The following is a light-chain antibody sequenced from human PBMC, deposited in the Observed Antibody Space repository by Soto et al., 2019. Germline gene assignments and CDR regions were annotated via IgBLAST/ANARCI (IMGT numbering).Light chain of an antibody. CDR3: QSYDDSLSGVV. CDR1: TSNIGAGYA. Sequence: QSVLTQPPSVSGAPGQRVTISCTGSTSNIGAGYAVHWYQQLPGTAPKLLIYVNNNRPSGVPDRFSGSKSGASASLAITGLQAEDEADYYCQSYDDSLSGVVFGGGTKLTVL. J-gene: IGLJ2*01. CDR2: VNN. V-gene: IGLV1-40*01.